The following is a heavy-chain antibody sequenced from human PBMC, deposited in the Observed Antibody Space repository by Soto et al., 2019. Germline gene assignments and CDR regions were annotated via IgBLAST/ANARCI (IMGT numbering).Heavy chain of an antibody. CDR3: ATDLTGYSHDALDI. D-gene: IGHD3-9*01. J-gene: IGHJ3*02. CDR2: IYPGDSDP. CDR1: GYTFNNYW. V-gene: IGHV5-51*01. Sequence: GESLKISCKGSGYTFNNYWIAWVRQMPGKGLEWMGIIYPGDSDPRYRPSFQGQVTISVDKSISTAYLQWSSLKASDTAMYYCATDLTGYSHDALDIWGQGTVVTVSS.